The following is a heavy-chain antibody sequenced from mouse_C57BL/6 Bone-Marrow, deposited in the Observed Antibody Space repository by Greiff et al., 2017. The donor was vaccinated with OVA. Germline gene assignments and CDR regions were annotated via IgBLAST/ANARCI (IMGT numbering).Heavy chain of an antibody. CDR1: GYAFSSSW. V-gene: IGHV1-82*01. D-gene: IGHD1-1*01. CDR3: ADYYGSRDY. CDR2: IYPGDGDT. J-gene: IGHJ3*01. Sequence: QVQLQQSGPELVKPGASVKISCKASGYAFSSSWMNWVKQRPGKGLEWIGRIYPGDGDTNYNGKFKGKATLTADKSSSTAYMQLSSLTSEDSAVYFCADYYGSRDYWGQGTLVTVSA.